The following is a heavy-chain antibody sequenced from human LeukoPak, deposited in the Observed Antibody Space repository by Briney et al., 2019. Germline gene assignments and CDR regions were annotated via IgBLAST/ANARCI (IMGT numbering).Heavy chain of an antibody. CDR3: ASLVATIIDY. Sequence: SETLSLTCTVSGGSISSSSYYWGWIRQPPGKGLEWIGSIYYSGSTYYNPSLKSRVTISVDTSKNQFSLKLSSVTAADTAVYYCASLVATIIDYWGQGTLVTVSS. D-gene: IGHD5-12*01. V-gene: IGHV4-39*01. CDR1: GGSISSSSYY. J-gene: IGHJ4*02. CDR2: IYYSGST.